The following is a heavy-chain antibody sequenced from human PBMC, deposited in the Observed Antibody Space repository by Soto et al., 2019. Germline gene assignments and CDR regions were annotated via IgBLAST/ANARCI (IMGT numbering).Heavy chain of an antibody. CDR1: GYSFTSYW. CDR2: IYPGDSDT. V-gene: IGHV5-51*01. J-gene: IGHJ4*02. D-gene: IGHD6-13*01. Sequence: GESLKISCKGSGYSFTSYWIGWVRQMPGKGLEWMGIIYPGDSDTRYSPSFQGQVTISADKSISTAYLQWNSLKASDTAMYYCARLPAAAGPGGPGYFDYWGQGTLVTVYS. CDR3: ARLPAAAGPGGPGYFDY.